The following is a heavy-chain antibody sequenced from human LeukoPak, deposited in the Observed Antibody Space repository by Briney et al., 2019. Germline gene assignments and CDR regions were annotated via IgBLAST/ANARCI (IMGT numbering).Heavy chain of an antibody. CDR2: ISGSSNTM. CDR3: ARDVRGVIISGYYSYGMDV. D-gene: IGHD3-10*02. Sequence: GGSLRLSCAASGFIFSNYAMNWVRQAPGKGLEWVSYISGSSNTMYYADSVKGRFTISRDNAKNSLYLQMNSQRDEDTAVYYCARDVRGVIISGYYSYGMDVWGQGTTVTVSS. V-gene: IGHV3-48*02. J-gene: IGHJ6*02. CDR1: GFIFSNYA.